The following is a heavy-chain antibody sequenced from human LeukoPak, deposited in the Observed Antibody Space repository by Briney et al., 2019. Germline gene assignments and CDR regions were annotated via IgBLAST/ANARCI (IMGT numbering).Heavy chain of an antibody. D-gene: IGHD2-2*01. V-gene: IGHV3-74*01. J-gene: IGHJ4*02. CDR3: ARANIVVVPVYDY. CDR1: GFTFSSYW. CDR2: INSDGSST. Sequence: GGSLRLSCAASGFTFSSYWMHWVRQAPGKRLVRVSRINSDGSSTSYADSVKGRFTISRDNAKNTLYLQMNSLRAEDMAVYYCARANIVVVPVYDYWGQGTLVTVSS.